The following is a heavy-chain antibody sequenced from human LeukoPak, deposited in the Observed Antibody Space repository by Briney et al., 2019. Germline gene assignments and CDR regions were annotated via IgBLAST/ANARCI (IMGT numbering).Heavy chain of an antibody. V-gene: IGHV3-30-3*01. D-gene: IGHD2-15*01. CDR2: ISYDGSNK. CDR3: AREAGGGPTLQPLDY. Sequence: GRSLRLSRAASGFTFSSYAMHWVRQAPGKGLEWVAVISYDGSNKYYAGSVKGRFTISRDNSKNTLYLQMNSLRAEDTAVYYCAREAGGGPTLQPLDYWGQGTLVTVSS. J-gene: IGHJ4*02. CDR1: GFTFSSYA.